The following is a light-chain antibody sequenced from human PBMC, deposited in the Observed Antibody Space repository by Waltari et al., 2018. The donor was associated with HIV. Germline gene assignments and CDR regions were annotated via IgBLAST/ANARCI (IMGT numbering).Light chain of an antibody. CDR1: PYNIGHNY. J-gene: IGLJ2*01. CDR2: DNY. V-gene: IGLV1-51*01. CDR3: GTWDTSLNAGV. Sequence: QSVLTQPPSLSAAPGQQVTISCSGSPYNIGHNYVFWSQQLPGTVPKLLIYDNYDRPSGIPDRFSGSKSGTSATLGITGLQTGDEADYYCGTWDTSLNAGVFGGGTKLTVL.